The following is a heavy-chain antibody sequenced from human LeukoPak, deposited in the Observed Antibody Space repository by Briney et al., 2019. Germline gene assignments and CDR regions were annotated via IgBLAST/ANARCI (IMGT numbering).Heavy chain of an antibody. Sequence: PGGSLRLSCAASGFTFSNAWMSWVRQAPGKGLEWVGRIKSKTDGGTTDYAAPVKGRFTISRDDSKNTLYLQMNSLKTEDTAVYYCTAPPYCSSTSCYEDYHYYGMDVWGQGTTVTVSS. V-gene: IGHV3-15*01. CDR3: TAPPYCSSTSCYEDYHYYGMDV. J-gene: IGHJ6*02. CDR1: GFTFSNAW. D-gene: IGHD2-2*01. CDR2: IKSKTDGGTT.